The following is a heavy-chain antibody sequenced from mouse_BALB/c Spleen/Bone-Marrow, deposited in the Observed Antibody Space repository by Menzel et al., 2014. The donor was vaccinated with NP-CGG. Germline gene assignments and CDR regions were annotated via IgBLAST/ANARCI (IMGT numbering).Heavy chain of an antibody. CDR2: IYPGDGDT. CDR1: GYAFSSYW. J-gene: IGHJ3*01. V-gene: IGHV1-80*01. D-gene: IGHD2-1*01. CDR3: ARETYGNAWFAY. Sequence: VKVVESGAELVRPGSSVKISCKASGYAFSSYWMNWVKQRPGQGLEWIGQIYPGDGDTYYNGKFKGKATLTADNSSSTAYMQLSSLTSEDSAVYFCARETYGNAWFAYWGQGTLVTVSA.